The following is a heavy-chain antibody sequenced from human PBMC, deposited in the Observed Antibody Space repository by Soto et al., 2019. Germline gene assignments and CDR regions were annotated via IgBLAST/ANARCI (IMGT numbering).Heavy chain of an antibody. CDR2: IYYSGST. CDR3: ARSQFSRIGWFDP. V-gene: IGHV4-59*08. J-gene: IGHJ5*02. CDR1: GGSISSYY. Sequence: NPSETLSLTCTVSGGSISSYYWSWIRQPPGKGLEWIGYIYYSGSTNYNPSLKSRVTISVDTSNNHFSLKVSSVTAADTAVYYCARSQFSRIGWFDPWGQGALVTVSS. D-gene: IGHD2-15*01.